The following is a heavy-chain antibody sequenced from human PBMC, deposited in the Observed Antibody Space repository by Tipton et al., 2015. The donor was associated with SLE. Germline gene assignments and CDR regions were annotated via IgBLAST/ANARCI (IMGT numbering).Heavy chain of an antibody. CDR3: ARGSVKGSGSYRY. D-gene: IGHD3-10*01. CDR2: IDPSDSHT. V-gene: IGHV5-10-1*01. J-gene: IGHJ4*02. CDR1: GYSFPNYW. Sequence: QLVQSGAEVKKPGESLRISCKGSGYSFPNYWINWVRLLPGKGLEWMGRIDPSDSHTEYSPSLQGHVTISADKSISTAYLQWSSLRASDTAMYYCARGSVKGSGSYRYWGQGTLVTVSS.